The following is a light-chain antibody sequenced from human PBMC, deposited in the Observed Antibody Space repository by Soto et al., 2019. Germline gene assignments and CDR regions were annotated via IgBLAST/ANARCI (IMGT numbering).Light chain of an antibody. CDR3: QQYGSSPGT. Sequence: EIVMTQSQATLSVPPGETASLSCRASQSAGNFLPWYQQKPGQAPTLLIYYISTRATGIPARFSGSGAGTDFTLTISRLEPEDFAVYYCQQYGSSPGTFGQGSKV. CDR2: YIS. J-gene: IGKJ1*01. CDR1: QSAGNF. V-gene: IGKV3-20*01.